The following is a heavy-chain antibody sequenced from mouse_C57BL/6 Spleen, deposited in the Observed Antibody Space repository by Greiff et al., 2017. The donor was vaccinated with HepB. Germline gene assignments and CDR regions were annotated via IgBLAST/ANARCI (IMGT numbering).Heavy chain of an antibody. D-gene: IGHD2-5*01. V-gene: IGHV1-52*01. Sequence: VKQSCKASGYTFTSYWMHWVKQRPIQGLEWIGNIDPSDSETHYNQKFKDKATLTVDKSSSTAYMQPSSLTSEDSAVYYCARSLVTPYYAMDYWGQGTSVTVSS. CDR3: ARSLVTPYYAMDY. CDR1: GYTFTSYW. J-gene: IGHJ4*01. CDR2: IDPSDSET.